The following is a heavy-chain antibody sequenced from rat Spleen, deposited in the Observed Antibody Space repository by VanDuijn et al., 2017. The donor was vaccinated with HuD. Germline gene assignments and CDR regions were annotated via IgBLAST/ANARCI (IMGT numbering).Heavy chain of an antibody. D-gene: IGHD1-2*01. J-gene: IGHJ2*01. CDR2: ISYDGSST. Sequence: EVQLVESDGGLVQPGRSLKLSCAASGFTFSDYYMAWVRQAPTKGLEWVATISYDGSSTYYRDSVKGRFTISRDNAKSTLYLQMDSLRSEDTATYYCARRGGTIAADYWGQGVMVTVSS. V-gene: IGHV5-29*01. CDR3: ARRGGTIAADY. CDR1: GFTFSDYY.